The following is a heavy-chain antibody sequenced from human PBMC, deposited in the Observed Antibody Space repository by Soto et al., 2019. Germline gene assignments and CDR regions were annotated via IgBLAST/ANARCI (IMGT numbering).Heavy chain of an antibody. D-gene: IGHD2-2*01. CDR3: ARDSRPSVVTDAQWGFIDY. CDR1: GYTFTSYA. J-gene: IGHJ4*02. V-gene: IGHV1-3*01. CDR2: INAGNGNT. Sequence: ASVKVSCKASGYTFTSYAMHWVRQAPGQRLEWMGWINAGNGNTKHSQKFQGRVTITRDTSASTAYMELSSLRSEDTAVYYCARDSRPSVVTDAQWGFIDYWGQGTLVTVSS.